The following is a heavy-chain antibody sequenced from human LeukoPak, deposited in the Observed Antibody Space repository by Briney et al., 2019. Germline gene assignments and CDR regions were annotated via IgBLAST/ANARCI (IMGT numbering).Heavy chain of an antibody. CDR2: ISSSSSYI. D-gene: IGHD4-23*01. CDR3: ARDRLRWFGGFDY. J-gene: IGHJ4*02. Sequence: GGSLRLSCAASGFTFSSYSMNWVRQAPGKGLEWVSSISSSSSYIYYADSVKGRLTISRDNAKNSLNLQMNSLRAEDTAVYYCARDRLRWFGGFDYWGQGTLVTVSS. V-gene: IGHV3-21*01. CDR1: GFTFSSYS.